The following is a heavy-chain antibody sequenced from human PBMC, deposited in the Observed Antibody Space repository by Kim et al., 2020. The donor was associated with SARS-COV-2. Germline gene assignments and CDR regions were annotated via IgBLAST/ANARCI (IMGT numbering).Heavy chain of an antibody. V-gene: IGHV1-69*10. CDR1: GDTFSSYD. CDR2: IIPAFGVT. Sequence: ASVKVSCKTSGDTFSSYDIGWVRQVPGQGPEWMGGIIPAFGVTKSAQKFQGRLTMTADKSTSTVYLELRGLTSADTAVYYCARSMVPDSSPDMHVAMIVVDPGWLDAWGQGTLVIVSS. CDR3: ARSMVPDSSPDMHVAMIVVDPGWLDA. J-gene: IGHJ5*02. D-gene: IGHD3-22*01.